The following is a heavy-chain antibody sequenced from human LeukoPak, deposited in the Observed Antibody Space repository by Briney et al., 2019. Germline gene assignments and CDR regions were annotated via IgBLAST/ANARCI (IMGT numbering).Heavy chain of an antibody. D-gene: IGHD3-9*01. CDR3: AKDRYYDILTGYFGVDAFDS. CDR1: GYSISSGYY. V-gene: IGHV4-38-2*02. J-gene: IGHJ3*02. CDR2: INHVGST. Sequence: PSETLSLTCTVSGYSISSGYYWGWIRQPPGEGLEWIGSINHVGSTYYNPSLKSRVTISVDTSKNQFSLKLSSVTAADTAVYYCAKDRYYDILTGYFGVDAFDSWGQGTMVTVSS.